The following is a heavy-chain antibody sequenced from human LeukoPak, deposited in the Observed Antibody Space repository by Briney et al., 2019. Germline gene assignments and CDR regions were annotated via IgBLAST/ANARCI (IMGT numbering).Heavy chain of an antibody. J-gene: IGHJ6*01. D-gene: IGHD6-13*01. CDR1: GYTFTSYG. Sequence: GASVTVSCKASGYTFTSYGISWVRQAPGQGLEWMGWISAYNGNTNYAQKFQGRVTMTTDTSTSTAYMELRSLTSDDTAVYYCARVRYSSSWEGYGMDVWGQGTTVTVSS. CDR3: ARVRYSSSWEGYGMDV. CDR2: ISAYNGNT. V-gene: IGHV1-18*01.